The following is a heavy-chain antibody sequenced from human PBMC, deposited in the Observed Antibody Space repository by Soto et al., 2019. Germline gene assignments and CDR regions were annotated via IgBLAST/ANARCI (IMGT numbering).Heavy chain of an antibody. J-gene: IGHJ4*02. V-gene: IGHV4-59*12. CDR2: IYYSGGT. Sequence: PSETLSLTCSVSGGSISSYYWSWIRQPPGKGLEWIGYIYYSGGTNYNPSLKSRVTISVDTSKNQFSLKLSSVTAADTAVYYCAREGITGTTDYFDYWGQGTLVTVSS. CDR1: GGSISSYY. CDR3: AREGITGTTDYFDY. D-gene: IGHD1-20*01.